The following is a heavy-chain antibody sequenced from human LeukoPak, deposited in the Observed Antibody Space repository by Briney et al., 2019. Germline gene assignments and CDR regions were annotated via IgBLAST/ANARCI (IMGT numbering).Heavy chain of an antibody. J-gene: IGHJ4*02. D-gene: IGHD1-26*01. CDR3: ARHDMDVAGGGLGYFDY. CDR2: IYYSGST. CDR1: GGSISRYY. Sequence: SETLSLTCTVSGGSISRYYWSWIRQPPGKGLEWIGYIYYSGSTNYNPSLKSRVAISVDTSKNQFSLKLSSVTAADTAVYYCARHDMDVAGGGLGYFDYWGQGTLVTVSS. V-gene: IGHV4-59*08.